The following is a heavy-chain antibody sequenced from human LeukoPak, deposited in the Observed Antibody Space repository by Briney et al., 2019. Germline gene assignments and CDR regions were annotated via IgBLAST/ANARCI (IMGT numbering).Heavy chain of an antibody. D-gene: IGHD3-10*01. CDR3: ARGAVFQGNYDY. CDR2: ISGESKYI. Sequence: PGGSLRLSCAASGFTFSSYWMSWVRQTPGKGLEWVSSISGESKYIYYADSVTGRFTISRDNAKNSLYLQMSTLRAEDTAVYYCARGAVFQGNYDYWGQRTQVTASS. J-gene: IGHJ4*02. V-gene: IGHV3-21*01. CDR1: GFTFSSYW.